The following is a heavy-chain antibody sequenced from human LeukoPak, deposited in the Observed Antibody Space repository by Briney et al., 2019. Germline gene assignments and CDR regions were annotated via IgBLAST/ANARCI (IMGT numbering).Heavy chain of an antibody. D-gene: IGHD3-10*01. V-gene: IGHV4-4*07. CDR1: GVSISSYY. Sequence: PSETLSLTCTVSGVSISSYYWSWIRQPAGKGLEWIGRIYTSGSTNYNPSLKSRVTMSVDTSKNQFSLKLSSVTAADTAVYYCARDMRFGESGVMYPEPFDYWGQGTLVTVSS. CDR3: ARDMRFGESGVMYPEPFDY. CDR2: IYTSGST. J-gene: IGHJ4*02.